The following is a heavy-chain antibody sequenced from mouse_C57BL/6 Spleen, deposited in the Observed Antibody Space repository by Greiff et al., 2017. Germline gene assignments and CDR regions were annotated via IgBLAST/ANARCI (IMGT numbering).Heavy chain of an antibody. CDR2: ISSGSSTI. CDR3: ARDYAYAMDD. CDR1: GFTFSDYG. V-gene: IGHV5-17*01. D-gene: IGHD2-4*01. J-gene: IGHJ4*01. Sequence: EVMLVESGGGLVKPGGSLKLSCAASGFTFSDYGMHWVRQAPEKGLEWVAYISSGSSTIYYADTVKGRFTISRDNAKNTLFLQMTSLRSEDTAMYYCARDYAYAMDDWGQGTSVTVSS.